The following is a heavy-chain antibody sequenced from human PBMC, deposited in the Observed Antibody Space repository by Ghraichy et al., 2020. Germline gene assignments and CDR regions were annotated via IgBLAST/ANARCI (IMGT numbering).Heavy chain of an antibody. D-gene: IGHD4-23*01. Sequence: GGSLRLSCAASGFTFDDYAMHWVRQAPGKGLEWVSLINWDGSSTYYGDSVKGRFTISRDNSKNSLYLQVNSLRTEDTAVYYCAKDLDYGGNEGTFDYWGQGTLVTVSS. CDR1: GFTFDDYA. J-gene: IGHJ4*02. CDR2: INWDGSST. CDR3: AKDLDYGGNEGTFDY. V-gene: IGHV3-43D*03.